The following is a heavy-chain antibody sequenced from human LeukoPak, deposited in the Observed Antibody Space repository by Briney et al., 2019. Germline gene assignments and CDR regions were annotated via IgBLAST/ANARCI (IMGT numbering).Heavy chain of an antibody. J-gene: IGHJ4*02. Sequence: GGSLRLFCASSVLSFSACDKHGVRQASAKALEWVGSITTKARSYATASAASLKGRFTIYRDDSKNTAYLQMNSLRSEDTALYYCTTYNRGHYWGQGTLVTVSS. V-gene: IGHV3-73*01. CDR1: VLSFSACD. CDR2: ITTKARSYAT. CDR3: TTYNRGHY. D-gene: IGHD1-14*01.